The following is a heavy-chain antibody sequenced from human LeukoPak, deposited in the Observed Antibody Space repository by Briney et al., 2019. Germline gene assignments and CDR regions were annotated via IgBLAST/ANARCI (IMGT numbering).Heavy chain of an antibody. D-gene: IGHD2-8*01. J-gene: IGHJ4*02. V-gene: IGHV4-39*07. CDR1: GGSISSSSYY. CDR3: ARGYCTNAVCSLGPTQA. CDR2: IYYSGST. Sequence: SETLSLTCTVSGGSISSSSYYWGWIRQPPGKGLEWIGSIYYSGSTYYNPSLKSRVTISVDTSKNQFSLKLSSVTAADTAVYYCARGYCTNAVCSLGPTQAWGQGTLVTVSS.